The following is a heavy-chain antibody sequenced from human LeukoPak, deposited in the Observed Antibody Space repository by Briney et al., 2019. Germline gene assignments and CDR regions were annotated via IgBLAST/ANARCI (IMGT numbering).Heavy chain of an antibody. D-gene: IGHD3-22*01. CDR1: GFTFRNSD. CDR3: ARVEALYYYDSSGYYLDY. V-gene: IGHV3-30*02. J-gene: IGHJ4*02. CDR2: IQADGGNK. Sequence: GGSLRLSCAASGFTFRNSDMHWVRQAPGKGREWVAFIQADGGNKYYADSVKGRFTISRDNAKNSLYLQMNSLRAEDTAVYYCARVEALYYYDSSGYYLDYWGQGTLVTVSS.